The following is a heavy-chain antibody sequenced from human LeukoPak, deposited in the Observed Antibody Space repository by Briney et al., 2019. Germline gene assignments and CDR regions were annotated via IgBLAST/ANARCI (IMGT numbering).Heavy chain of an antibody. CDR2: IQYDGSYK. CDR1: GFTFSTYG. J-gene: IGHJ4*02. Sequence: GGSLRLSCAASGFTFSTYGIHWVRQAPGKGLEWVAFIQYDGSYKFYADSVQGRFSISRDNSKNTLFLQMNSLRAEDTAVYYCAKKSDQLLYSKFDYWGQGTLVTVSS. CDR3: AKKSDQLLYSKFDY. D-gene: IGHD2-2*02. V-gene: IGHV3-30*02.